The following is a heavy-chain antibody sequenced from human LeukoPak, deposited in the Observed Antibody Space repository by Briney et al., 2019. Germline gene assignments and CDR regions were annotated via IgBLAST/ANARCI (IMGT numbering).Heavy chain of an antibody. CDR1: GCTFSNYW. CDR3: ARAPRWSAYYYMDV. V-gene: IGHV3-74*01. CDR2: IDPDGIIT. D-gene: IGHD2-21*01. J-gene: IGHJ6*03. Sequence: GGSLRLSCAASGCTFSNYWMHWVRQGPGKGLVWVSHIDPDGIITRYADSVTGRFTISRDNAKNTLYLQMSSLRAEDTAVYYCARAPRWSAYYYMDVWGKGTTVTVSS.